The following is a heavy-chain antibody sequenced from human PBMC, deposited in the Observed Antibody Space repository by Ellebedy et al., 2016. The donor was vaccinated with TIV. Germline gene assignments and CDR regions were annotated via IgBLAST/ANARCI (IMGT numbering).Heavy chain of an antibody. CDR2: IDPRGGRI. CDR3: ARADEGDPLDY. V-gene: IGHV1-46*01. D-gene: IGHD3-10*01. Sequence: AASVKVSCKASGYSFGSYYLHWVRQAPGHGLEWMGIIDPRGGRIDYAQKFKDRVIMSRDKSTNTVYMELSSLRSEDTAIYYCARADEGDPLDYWGQGTLVTVSS. J-gene: IGHJ4*02. CDR1: GYSFGSYY.